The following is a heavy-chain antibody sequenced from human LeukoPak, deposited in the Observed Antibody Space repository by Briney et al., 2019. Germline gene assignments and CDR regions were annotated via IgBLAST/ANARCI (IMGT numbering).Heavy chain of an antibody. D-gene: IGHD1-20*01. J-gene: IGHJ4*02. V-gene: IGHV5-51*01. CDR3: ATFQPDVTGIFDY. CDR2: IYPGDSDT. Sequence: GESLKISCKGSGNSFTTYWIGWVRQMPGKGLEWMGIIYPGDSDTRYSPSFQGQVTISVDKSMSTAYLQWSSLKASDTAIYYCATFQPDVTGIFDYWGQGTPVTVSS. CDR1: GNSFTTYW.